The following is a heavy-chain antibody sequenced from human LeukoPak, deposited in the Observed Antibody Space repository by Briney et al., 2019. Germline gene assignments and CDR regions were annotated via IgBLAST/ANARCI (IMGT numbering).Heavy chain of an antibody. Sequence: ASVKVSCKASGHTFTNYGVTWVRQAPGQGLEWMGWVNADKGNTNYAQKFQGRVTMTRDTSISTAYMELSRLRSDDTAVYYCARALSSGSPLGYWGQGTLVTVSS. CDR2: VNADKGNT. CDR3: ARALSSGSPLGY. CDR1: GHTFTNYG. V-gene: IGHV1-18*01. J-gene: IGHJ4*02. D-gene: IGHD3-22*01.